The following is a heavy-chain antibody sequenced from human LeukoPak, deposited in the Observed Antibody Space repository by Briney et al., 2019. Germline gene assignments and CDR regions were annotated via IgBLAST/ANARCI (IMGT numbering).Heavy chain of an antibody. CDR1: GFTFSSYG. D-gene: IGHD2-2*01. V-gene: IGHV3-23*01. CDR3: AHGAMYQLDY. CDR2: ISGSGGST. J-gene: IGHJ4*02. Sequence: GGSLRLSCAASGFTFSSYGMSWVRQAPGKGLEWVSAISGSGGSTYYADSVKGRFTISRDNSKNTLFLQMNSLRAEDTAVYYCAHGAMYQLDYWGQGTLVTVSS.